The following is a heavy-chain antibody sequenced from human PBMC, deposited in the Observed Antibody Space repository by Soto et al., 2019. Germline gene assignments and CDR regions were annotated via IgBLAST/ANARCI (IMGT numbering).Heavy chain of an antibody. J-gene: IGHJ4*02. V-gene: IGHV1-69*06. CDR3: ARAIKRWEVNYYFDY. D-gene: IGHD1-26*01. Sequence: QVVLLQSGAEVKEPGSSVRLSCQVSGSTFNNFAFSWVRQAPGQGPEWLGGIVVMSNAADYSQRFQDRVMITADTSTSTLYMELGSLTFDDTAVYYCARAIKRWEVNYYFDYWGQGTLVPSPQ. CDR1: GSTFNNFA. CDR2: IVVMSNAA.